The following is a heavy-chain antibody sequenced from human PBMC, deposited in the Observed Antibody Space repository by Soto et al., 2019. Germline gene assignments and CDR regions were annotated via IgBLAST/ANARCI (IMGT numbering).Heavy chain of an antibody. V-gene: IGHV4-59*01. CDR2: VYNSGST. CDR1: GGSIRSYY. Sequence: SETLSLTCTVFGGSIRSYYWSWVRRPPGKGLEWIGYVYNSGSTTYSPSFNSRVTISADTSRNHFSLKLTSVTAADTAVYYCGRESGGSFVAFDIWGKGTMVTVS. D-gene: IGHD1-26*01. J-gene: IGHJ3*02. CDR3: GRESGGSFVAFDI.